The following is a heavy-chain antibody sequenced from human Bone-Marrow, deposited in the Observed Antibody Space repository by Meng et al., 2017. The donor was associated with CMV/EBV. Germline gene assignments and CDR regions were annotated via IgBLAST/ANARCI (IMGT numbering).Heavy chain of an antibody. Sequence: GESLKISCAASGFTFSSYEMNWVRQAPGKGLEWVSYISSSGSTIYYADSVKGRFTISRDNAKNSLYLQMNSLRAEDTAVYYCASRYYDFWSGEYYYGMDVWGQGTTVTVS. J-gene: IGHJ6*02. CDR2: ISSSGSTI. CDR3: ASRYYDFWSGEYYYGMDV. D-gene: IGHD3-3*01. CDR1: GFTFSSYE. V-gene: IGHV3-48*03.